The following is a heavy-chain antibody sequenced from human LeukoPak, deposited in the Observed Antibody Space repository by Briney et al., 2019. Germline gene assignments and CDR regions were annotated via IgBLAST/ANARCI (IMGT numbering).Heavy chain of an antibody. Sequence: PGGSLRLSCAASGFTFSSYAMSWVRQAPGKGLEWVSAISGSGGSTYYADSVKGRFTISRDNSKNTLYLQMNSLRAEDTAVYYCAGDRKITPLLNLFDIWGQGTMVTVSS. D-gene: IGHD1-14*01. CDR1: GFTFSSYA. CDR3: AGDRKITPLLNLFDI. CDR2: ISGSGGST. J-gene: IGHJ3*02. V-gene: IGHV3-23*01.